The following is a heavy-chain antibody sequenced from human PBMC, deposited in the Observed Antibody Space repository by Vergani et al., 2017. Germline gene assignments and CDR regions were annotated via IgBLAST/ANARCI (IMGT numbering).Heavy chain of an antibody. D-gene: IGHD1/OR15-1a*01. CDR1: GGSISSGGYY. Sequence: QVQLQESGPGLVKPSQTLSLTCTVSGGSISSGGYYWSWIRQHPGNGLEWIGYIYYSGSTNYNPSLKSRVTISVDTSKNQFSLKLSAVTAADTAVYYCARRWNSKANAFDIWGQGTMVTVSS. J-gene: IGHJ3*02. CDR2: IYYSGST. V-gene: IGHV4-31*03. CDR3: ARRWNSKANAFDI.